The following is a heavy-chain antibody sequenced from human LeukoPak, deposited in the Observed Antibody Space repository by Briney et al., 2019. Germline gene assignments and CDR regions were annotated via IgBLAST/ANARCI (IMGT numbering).Heavy chain of an antibody. CDR1: GFTFNTYA. CDR2: ICGSGGCT. Sequence: PGGSLRLSCEASGFTFNTYAIYWVRQAPGKGLEWVSGICGSGGCTYYADTVKGRLTISRDNSKNTVYLRMNTLAADDTAVYYCAKTTVGYSSGRYPGWPADCWGQGTLVTVSS. D-gene: IGHD6-19*01. CDR3: AKTTVGYSSGRYPGWPADC. V-gene: IGHV3-23*01. J-gene: IGHJ4*02.